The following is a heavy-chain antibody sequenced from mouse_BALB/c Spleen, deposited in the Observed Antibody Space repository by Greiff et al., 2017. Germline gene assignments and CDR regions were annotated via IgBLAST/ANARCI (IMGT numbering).Heavy chain of an antibody. CDR1: GFTFSSYT. Sequence: EVQVVESGGGLVKPGGSLKLSCAASGFTFSSYTMSWVRQTPEKRLEWVATISSGGSYTYYPDSVKGRFTISRDNAKNTLYLQMSSLKSEDTAMYYCTSDDGYYYFDYWGQGTTLTVSS. CDR2: ISSGGSYT. J-gene: IGHJ2*01. V-gene: IGHV5-6-4*01. CDR3: TSDDGYYYFDY. D-gene: IGHD2-3*01.